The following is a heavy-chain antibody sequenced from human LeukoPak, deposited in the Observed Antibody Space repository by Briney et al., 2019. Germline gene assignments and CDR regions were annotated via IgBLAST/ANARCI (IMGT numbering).Heavy chain of an antibody. Sequence: SGGSLRLSCAASGFTFVSYAMSWVRQAPGKGLEWVSAISGGGETIYYADSVKGRFAISRDNSKNTLYLQMNGLRAEDTAIYYCAKDLNGDGGSLYYWGQGTLVTASS. CDR3: AKDLNGDGGSLYY. J-gene: IGHJ4*02. CDR1: GFTFVSYA. D-gene: IGHD3-16*01. V-gene: IGHV3-23*01. CDR2: ISGGGETI.